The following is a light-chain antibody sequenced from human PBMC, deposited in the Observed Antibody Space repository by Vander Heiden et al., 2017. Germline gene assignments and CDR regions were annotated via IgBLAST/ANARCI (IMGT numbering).Light chain of an antibody. V-gene: IGKV1-33*01. CDR1: QDISNY. Sequence: DIQMTQSPSSLSASVGDRVTITCQASQDISNYLNWYQQKSGKAPKLLIYDASTLETGVPSRFSGSGSGKHFTFTISRLQPEDIATSYCQQDDNLSLPFGGGTKVEIK. J-gene: IGKJ4*01. CDR2: DAS. CDR3: QQDDNLSLP.